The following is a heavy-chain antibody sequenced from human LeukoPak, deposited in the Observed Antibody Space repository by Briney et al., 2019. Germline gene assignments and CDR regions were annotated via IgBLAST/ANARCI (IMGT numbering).Heavy chain of an antibody. CDR1: GGSISSSSYY. V-gene: IGHV4-39*01. CDR3: ARRDGSGSYPDY. Sequence: TSETLSLTCTVSGGSISSSSYYWGWIRQPPGKGLEWIGSIYYSGSTYYNPSLKSRVTISVDTSKNQFSLKLSSVTAADTAVYYCARRDGSGSYPDYWGQGTLVTVSS. J-gene: IGHJ4*02. D-gene: IGHD3-10*01. CDR2: IYYSGST.